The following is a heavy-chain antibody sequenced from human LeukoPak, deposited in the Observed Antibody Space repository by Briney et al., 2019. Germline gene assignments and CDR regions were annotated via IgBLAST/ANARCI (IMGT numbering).Heavy chain of an antibody. Sequence: SETLSLTCTVSGGSISSYYWSWIRQPPGKGLEWIGYICYSGSTNYNPSLKSRVTISVDTSKNQFSLKLSSVTAADTAVYYCAREVPTGDWFDPWGQGTLVTVSS. CDR1: GGSISSYY. V-gene: IGHV4-59*01. J-gene: IGHJ5*02. CDR2: ICYSGST. CDR3: AREVPTGDWFDP.